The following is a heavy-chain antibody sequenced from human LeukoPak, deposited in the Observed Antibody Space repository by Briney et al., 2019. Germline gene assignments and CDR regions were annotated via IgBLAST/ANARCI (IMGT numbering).Heavy chain of an antibody. CDR3: ARGMFAFDY. D-gene: IGHD3-10*02. J-gene: IGHJ4*02. V-gene: IGHV4-39*07. CDR2: IYHSDNT. Sequence: SETLSLTCTVSGGSISSSSYYWGWIRQPPGKGLEWIGSIYHSDNTYYNPSLKSRVTISIDTSKNQFSLKLSSVTAADTAVYYCARGMFAFDYWGQGTLVTVSS. CDR1: GGSISSSSYY.